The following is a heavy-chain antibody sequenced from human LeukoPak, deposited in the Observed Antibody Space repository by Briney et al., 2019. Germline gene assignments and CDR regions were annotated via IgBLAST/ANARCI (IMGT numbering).Heavy chain of an antibody. Sequence: GGSLRLSCAASGFTFSSYSMNWVRQAPGKGLEWVSYISSSSSTIYYADSVKGRFTISRDNAKNSLYLQMNSLRAEDTAVYYCARMAVGSSWSSYYYYYYMDVWGKGTTVTVSS. CDR2: ISSSSSTI. D-gene: IGHD6-13*01. V-gene: IGHV3-48*01. CDR1: GFTFSSYS. J-gene: IGHJ6*03. CDR3: ARMAVGSSWSSYYYYYYMDV.